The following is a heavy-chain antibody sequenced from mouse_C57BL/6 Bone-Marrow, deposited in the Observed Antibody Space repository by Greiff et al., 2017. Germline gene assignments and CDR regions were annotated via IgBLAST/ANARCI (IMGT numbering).Heavy chain of an antibody. CDR1: GYTFTSYW. Sequence: QVQLQQPGAELVRPGSSVKLSCKASGYTFTSYWMHWVKQRPIQGLEWIGNIDPSDSETHYNQKFKDKATLTVDKSSSTAYMQLSSLTSEDSAVYYCARAGGYYAMDYWGQGTSVTVSS. D-gene: IGHD4-1*01. CDR3: ARAGGYYAMDY. V-gene: IGHV1-52*01. J-gene: IGHJ4*01. CDR2: IDPSDSET.